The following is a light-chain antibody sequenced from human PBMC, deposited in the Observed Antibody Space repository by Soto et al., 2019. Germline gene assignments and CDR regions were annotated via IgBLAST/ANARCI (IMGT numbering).Light chain of an antibody. CDR2: DVS. V-gene: IGLV2-14*01. Sequence: QSVLTQPASVSGSPGQSITLSCTGTSSDVGAYNYVSWYQQHPGKAPKLMIYDVSNRPSGVSNRFSGSKSGNTASLTISGLQAEDEADYYCCSYAGSYTFDYVFGTGTKVTVL. CDR3: CSYAGSYTFDYV. J-gene: IGLJ1*01. CDR1: SSDVGAYNY.